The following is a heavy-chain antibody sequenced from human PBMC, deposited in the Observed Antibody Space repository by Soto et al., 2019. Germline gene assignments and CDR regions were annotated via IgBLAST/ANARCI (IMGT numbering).Heavy chain of an antibody. Sequence: GGSLRLSCAASGFTFSSYAMSWVRQAPGKGPEWVSAISGSGGSTYYADSVKGRFTISRDNSKNTLYLQMNSLRAEDTAVYYCAKLDLTMIVVVITRPVDYWGQGTLVTVSS. CDR3: AKLDLTMIVVVITRPVDY. D-gene: IGHD3-22*01. CDR1: GFTFSSYA. J-gene: IGHJ4*02. V-gene: IGHV3-23*01. CDR2: ISGSGGST.